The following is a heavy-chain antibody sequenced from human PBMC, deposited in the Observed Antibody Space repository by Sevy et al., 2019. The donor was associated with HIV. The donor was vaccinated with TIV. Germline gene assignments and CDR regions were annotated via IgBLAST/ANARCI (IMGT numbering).Heavy chain of an antibody. CDR2: ITGYSTDI. CDR1: GFTFNKYN. J-gene: IGHJ4*02. V-gene: IGHV3-21*06. CDR3: ARAEQTYFFDY. Sequence: GGSLRLSCAASGFTFNKYNMNWVRQAPGKGLEWVSTITGYSTDIYYADSVKGRFTISRDDAKNSLYLQMNGLRAEDTAIYYRARAEQTYFFDYWGEGTLVSVSS.